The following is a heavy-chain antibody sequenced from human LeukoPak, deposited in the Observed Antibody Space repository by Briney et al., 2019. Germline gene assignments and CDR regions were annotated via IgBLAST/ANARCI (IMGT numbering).Heavy chain of an antibody. J-gene: IGHJ5*02. CDR1: GGSFSGYY. CDR2: INHSGST. D-gene: IGHD3-10*01. CDR3: ARGGVRGVIIKNWFDP. Sequence: SETLSLTCAVYGGSFSGYYWSWIRQPPRKGLEWIGEINHSGSTNYNPSLKSRVTISVDTSKNQFSLKLSSVTAADTAVYYCARGGVRGVIIKNWFDPWGRGTLVTVSS. V-gene: IGHV4-34*01.